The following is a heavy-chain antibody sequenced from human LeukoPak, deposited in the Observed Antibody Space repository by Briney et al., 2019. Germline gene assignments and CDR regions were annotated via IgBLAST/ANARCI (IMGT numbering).Heavy chain of an antibody. D-gene: IGHD3-22*01. V-gene: IGHV4-34*01. CDR1: GGSFSGYY. CDR3: ARGSVDYYDTSVYYYGWFDP. CDR2: INHSGST. Sequence: PSETLSLTCAVYGGSFSGYYWSWIRQPPGKGLEWIGEINHSGSTNYNPSLKSRVTISVDTSKNQFSLKLSSVTAADTAVYYCARGSVDYYDTSVYYYGWFDPWGQGTLVIVSS. J-gene: IGHJ5*02.